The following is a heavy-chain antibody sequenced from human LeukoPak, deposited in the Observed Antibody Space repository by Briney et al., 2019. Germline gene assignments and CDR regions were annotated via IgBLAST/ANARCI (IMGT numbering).Heavy chain of an antibody. CDR1: GFAFSSYT. J-gene: IGHJ4*02. V-gene: IGHV3-48*02. CDR2: IGSTGSTI. Sequence: GGSLRLSCAASGFAFSSYTMNWVRQAPGKGLEWVSYIGSTGSTIYYADSVKGRFTISRDNAKNSLYLQMNSLGDEDTAVYYCARDPCDYWGQGTLVTVSS. CDR3: ARDPCDY.